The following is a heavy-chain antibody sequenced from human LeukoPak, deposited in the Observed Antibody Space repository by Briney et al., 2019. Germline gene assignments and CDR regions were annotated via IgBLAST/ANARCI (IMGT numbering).Heavy chain of an antibody. J-gene: IGHJ5*02. CDR3: ARHAPRRGGGILNWFDP. Sequence: PSETLSLTCTVSGGSISSSSYYWGWIRQPPGKGLEWIGSIYYSGGTYYNPSLKSRVTISVDTSKNQFSLKLSSVTAADTAVYYCARHAPRRGGGILNWFDPWGQGTLVTVSS. V-gene: IGHV4-39*01. CDR2: IYYSGGT. D-gene: IGHD2-15*01. CDR1: GGSISSSSYY.